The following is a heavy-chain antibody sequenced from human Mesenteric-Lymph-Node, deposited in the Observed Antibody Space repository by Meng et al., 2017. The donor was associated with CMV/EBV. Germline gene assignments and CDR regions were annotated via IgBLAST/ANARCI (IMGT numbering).Heavy chain of an antibody. Sequence: TIRRYGMNWVRQAAGKGLEWVAVIWYDGSNKYYADSVKGRFTISRDNSKNTLYLQMNSLRAEDTAVYYCAKDGPLPRGGATMGFYFDYWGQGTLVTVSS. J-gene: IGHJ4*02. CDR2: IWYDGSNK. CDR1: TIRRYG. D-gene: IGHD1-26*01. V-gene: IGHV3-33*06. CDR3: AKDGPLPRGGATMGFYFDY.